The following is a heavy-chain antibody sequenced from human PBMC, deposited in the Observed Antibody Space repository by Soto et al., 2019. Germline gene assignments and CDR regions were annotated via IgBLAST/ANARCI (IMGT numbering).Heavy chain of an antibody. Sequence: HEHLVQSGAEVKRPGASLKVSCKASGYSFTGYYIHWVRQAPGQGLEWMGWINPDSGATKYAKNFEGRVTLTRDPYISTASMDLPSLTSDDTAVYYCARGDYGTGGYPFPYFDYWGQGTLVIVSS. V-gene: IGHV1-2*02. CDR1: GYSFTGYY. CDR3: ARGDYGTGGYPFPYFDY. J-gene: IGHJ4*02. D-gene: IGHD2-8*02. CDR2: INPDSGAT.